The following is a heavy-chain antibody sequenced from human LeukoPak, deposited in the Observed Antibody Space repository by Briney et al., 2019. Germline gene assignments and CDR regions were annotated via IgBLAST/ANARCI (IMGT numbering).Heavy chain of an antibody. J-gene: IGHJ4*02. V-gene: IGHV4-39*07. CDR1: GGSISSSSYY. CDR3: ARDRGIMLTFGGVVAKGAHY. Sequence: TSETLSLTCTVSGGSISSSSYYWGWIRQPPGKGLEWIGYIYDSGSTYYNPSLKSRLTISIDMSKNQFSLKLSSVTAADTALYYCARDRGIMLTFGGVVAKGAHYWGQGTLVTVSS. CDR2: IYDSGST. D-gene: IGHD3-16*02.